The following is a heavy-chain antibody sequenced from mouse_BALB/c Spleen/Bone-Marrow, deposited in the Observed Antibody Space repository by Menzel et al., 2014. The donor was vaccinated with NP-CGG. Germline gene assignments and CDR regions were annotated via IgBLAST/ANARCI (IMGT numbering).Heavy chain of an antibody. CDR1: GYTFTDYE. J-gene: IGHJ3*01. Sequence: QVQLQQSGAELVRPGASVTLSCKASGYTFTDYEMHWVKQTPVHGLEWIGAIDPETGGTAYNQKFQGKATLTADKSSSTAYMELRSLTSEDSAVYYCTSYDWFAYWGQGTLVTVSA. V-gene: IGHV1-15*01. CDR2: IDPETGGT. D-gene: IGHD2-12*01. CDR3: TSYDWFAY.